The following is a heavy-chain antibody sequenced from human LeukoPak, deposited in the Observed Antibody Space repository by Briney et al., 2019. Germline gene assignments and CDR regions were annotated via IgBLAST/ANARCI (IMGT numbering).Heavy chain of an antibody. CDR2: ISAYNGNT. CDR3: ARDQTLGIAAAGPFDY. D-gene: IGHD6-13*01. CDR1: GYTFTSYG. J-gene: IGHJ4*02. V-gene: IGHV1-18*01. Sequence: ASVKVSCKASGYTFTSYGISWVRQAPGQGLEWMGWISAYNGNTNYAQKLQGRVTMTTDTSTSTAYMELRSLRSDDTAVYYCARDQTLGIAAAGPFDYWGQGTLVTASS.